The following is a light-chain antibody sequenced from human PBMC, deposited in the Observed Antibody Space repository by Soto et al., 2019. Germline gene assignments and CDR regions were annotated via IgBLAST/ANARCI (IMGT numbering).Light chain of an antibody. Sequence: QSALPQPASVSGSPGQSITISCAGTSSDVGGYSYVSWYQQHPGKAPQLMIYHVSDRPSGVSYRFSGSKSGSTASLTISGLQAEDEADYYCSSYTSSNTYVFGTGTKVTVL. CDR2: HVS. J-gene: IGLJ1*01. CDR3: SSYTSSNTYV. CDR1: SSDVGGYSY. V-gene: IGLV2-14*01.